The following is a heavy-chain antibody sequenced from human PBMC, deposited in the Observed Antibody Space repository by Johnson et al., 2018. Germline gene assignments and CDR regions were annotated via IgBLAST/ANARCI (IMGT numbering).Heavy chain of an antibody. CDR2: IHYTGDT. D-gene: IGHD5-24*01. CDR3: ARGAGREGFNPGF. J-gene: IGHJ4*02. Sequence: QVQLQESGPRLVEPSETLSLTCAVSDGSIRGSYWSWSRQPPGKGLEWIGYIHYTGDTNSNPSLNSRVTILLDTSKNQFSLKLTSRTAADTAVYYCARGAGREGFNPGFWGQGILVTVSS. CDR1: DGSIRGSY. V-gene: IGHV4-59*01.